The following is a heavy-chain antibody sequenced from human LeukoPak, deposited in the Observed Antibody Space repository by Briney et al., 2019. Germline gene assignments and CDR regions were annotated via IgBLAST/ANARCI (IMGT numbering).Heavy chain of an antibody. Sequence: SSETLSLTCAVSGGSISSGGYSWSWIRQPPGKGLEWIGYIYHSGSTYYNPSLKSRVTISVDRSKNQFSLKLSSVTAADTAVYYCARVWSTGQGFDPWGQGTLVTVSS. D-gene: IGHD5/OR15-5a*01. J-gene: IGHJ5*02. CDR3: ARVWSTGQGFDP. V-gene: IGHV4-30-2*01. CDR2: IYHSGST. CDR1: GGSISSGGYS.